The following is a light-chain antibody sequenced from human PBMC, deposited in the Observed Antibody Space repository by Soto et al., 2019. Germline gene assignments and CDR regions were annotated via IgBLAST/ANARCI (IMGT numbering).Light chain of an antibody. CDR1: QGIGNY. V-gene: IGKV1-27*01. CDR2: GAS. CDR3: QQYKSYWT. Sequence: IQMTQSPSAMSASVGDRVTNTCRASQGIGNYLAWYQHKPGKVPKLLIYGASTLQSRVPSRFSGGGSGTEFTVTISSLQPDDFATYYCQQYKSYWTFGQGTKVDIK. J-gene: IGKJ1*01.